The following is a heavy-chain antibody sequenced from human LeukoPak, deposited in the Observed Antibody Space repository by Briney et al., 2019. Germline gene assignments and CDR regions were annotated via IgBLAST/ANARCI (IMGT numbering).Heavy chain of an antibody. J-gene: IGHJ4*02. V-gene: IGHV4-59*01. CDR2: IYYRGSA. D-gene: IGHD2-15*01. CDR1: GGSISSYY. Sequence: SETLSLTCALSGGSISSYYWSGMRQPPGKGLEWSGYIYYRGSANYNPSLKSRVAISVDTSKNQSSLKLSSVTAADTAVYSCAREIWWSESGHTAFFDYWGQGTLVTVSS. CDR3: AREIWWSESGHTAFFDY.